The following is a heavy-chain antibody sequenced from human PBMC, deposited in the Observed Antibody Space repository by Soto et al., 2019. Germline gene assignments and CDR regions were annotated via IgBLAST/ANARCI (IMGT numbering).Heavy chain of an antibody. D-gene: IGHD1-26*01. Sequence: EGRLVESGGGLVKPEESLRLSCAASGFIFSNAWMNWVRQAPGKGLEWVGRVKSKIDDETTDYAAPVKGRFTIIRDDSKSVVYLQMNRVKIEDTAVYFCTPSQGSGVGAFDYWGPGTPVTVSS. J-gene: IGHJ4*02. V-gene: IGHV3-15*07. CDR3: TPSQGSGVGAFDY. CDR2: VKSKIDDETT. CDR1: GFIFSNAW.